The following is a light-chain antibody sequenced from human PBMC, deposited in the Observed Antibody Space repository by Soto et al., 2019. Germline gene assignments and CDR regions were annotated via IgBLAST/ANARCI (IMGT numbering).Light chain of an antibody. J-gene: IGLJ1*01. CDR3: AAWDDSLNGYV. CDR2: SHN. V-gene: IGLV1-44*01. Sequence: QAVVTQPPSASGTPGQRVTISCSGSSSNIGSNTVNWYQQLPGTAPKLLIYSHNQRPSGVPDRFSGSKSGTSDSLAISGLQSEDEADYYCAAWDDSLNGYVFGTGTKLTVL. CDR1: SSNIGSNT.